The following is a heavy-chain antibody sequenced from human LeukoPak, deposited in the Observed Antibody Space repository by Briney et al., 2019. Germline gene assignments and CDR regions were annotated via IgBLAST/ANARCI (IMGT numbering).Heavy chain of an antibody. CDR3: ARGYYDTRGSAFDI. CDR2: INPSGGGT. V-gene: IGHV1-46*01. J-gene: IGHJ3*02. Sequence: VASVMVSCKASGYTFSSYYMHWVRQAPGQGLEWMGIINPSGGGTSYAQKFQGRVTMTGDTSTSTVYMDLSSLRSEDTAMYYCARGYYDTRGSAFDIWGQGTMVTVSS. D-gene: IGHD3-22*01. CDR1: GYTFSSYY.